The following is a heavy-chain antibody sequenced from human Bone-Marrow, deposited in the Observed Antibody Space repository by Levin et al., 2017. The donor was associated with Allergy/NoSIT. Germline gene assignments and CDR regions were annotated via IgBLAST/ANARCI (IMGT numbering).Heavy chain of an antibody. D-gene: IGHD5-24*01. Sequence: SETLSLTCTVSGGSISSGGYHRSWIRQHAGKGLEWIGYIYYSGSTYYNPSLKSRAMISLDTSKNQFSLKVTSATAADAAVYYCAREDGSTFDSWGQGTLVTVSS. CDR2: IYYSGST. CDR1: GGSISSGGYH. J-gene: IGHJ4*02. CDR3: AREDGSTFDS. V-gene: IGHV4-31*03.